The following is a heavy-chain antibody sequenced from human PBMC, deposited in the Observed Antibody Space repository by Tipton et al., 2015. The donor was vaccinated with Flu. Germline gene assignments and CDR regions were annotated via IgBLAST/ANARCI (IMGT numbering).Heavy chain of an antibody. J-gene: IGHJ3*01. D-gene: IGHD3-10*01. CDR2: IKEDGSEK. CDR1: GFTFSSYW. CDR3: ARAIASVGST. Sequence: GSLRLSCAASGFTFSSYWMHWVRQAPGKGLEWVANIKEDGSEKYYVDSVKGRFTISRDNARNSVYLQMSSLRAEDMAVYYCARAIASVGSTWGQGTMVIVSS. V-gene: IGHV3-7*03.